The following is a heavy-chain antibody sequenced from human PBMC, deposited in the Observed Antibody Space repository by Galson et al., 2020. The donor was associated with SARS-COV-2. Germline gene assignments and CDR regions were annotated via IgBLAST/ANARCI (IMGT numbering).Heavy chain of an antibody. D-gene: IGHD1-26*01. CDR1: GGSISSYY. Sequence: SETLSLTCTVSGGSISSYYWSWIRQPPGKGLEWIGYIYYSGSTNYNPSLKSRVTISVDTSKNQFSLKLSSVTAADTAVYYCATNSVDSGSYSDAFDIWGQGTMVTVSS. CDR2: IYYSGST. CDR3: ATNSVDSGSYSDAFDI. V-gene: IGHV4-59*08. J-gene: IGHJ3*02.